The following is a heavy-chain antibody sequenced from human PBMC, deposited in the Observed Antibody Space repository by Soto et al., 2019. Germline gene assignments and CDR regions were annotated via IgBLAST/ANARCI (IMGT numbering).Heavy chain of an antibody. CDR2: INYSGST. CDR3: ARDRGPHSSGYGWDDAFDI. J-gene: IGHJ3*02. V-gene: IGHV4-34*01. D-gene: IGHD3-22*01. Sequence: PSETLSLTCAVYGGSFSGYCWSWIRQPPGKGLEWIGEINYSGSTNYNPSLKSRVTISVDTSKNQFSLKLSSVTAADTAVYYCARDRGPHSSGYGWDDAFDIWGQGTMVTVSS. CDR1: GGSFSGYC.